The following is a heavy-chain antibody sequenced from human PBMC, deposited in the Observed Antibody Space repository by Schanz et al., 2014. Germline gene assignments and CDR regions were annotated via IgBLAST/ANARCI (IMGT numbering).Heavy chain of an antibody. CDR2: MYINSGST. J-gene: IGHJ4*02. Sequence: EVQLEVSGGGLVQPGGSLRLSCAVSGFTVNTNYMSWVRQAPGKGLEWISSMYINSGSTQYADSVKGRFTISRENGKNSLYLQMNSLRAGDTAVYYCARGRRGDCRRTSCTYYFDYWGQGTLVTVSS. D-gene: IGHD2-2*01. CDR3: ARGRRGDCRRTSCTYYFDY. V-gene: IGHV3-66*01. CDR1: GFTVNTNY.